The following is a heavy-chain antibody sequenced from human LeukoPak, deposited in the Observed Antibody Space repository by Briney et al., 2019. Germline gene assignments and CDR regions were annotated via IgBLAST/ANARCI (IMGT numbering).Heavy chain of an antibody. CDR2: IKQDGGQI. D-gene: IGHD4-17*01. Sequence: GGSLRLSCAASGFTFSNYAMSWVRQAPGKGLEWVANIKQDGGQIYYLESVKGRFTVSRDNAKNSLYLQMNSLRAEDTAVYYCARLGARQMLEYWGQGTLVTVSS. CDR1: GFTFSNYA. CDR3: ARLGARQMLEY. V-gene: IGHV3-7*01. J-gene: IGHJ4*02.